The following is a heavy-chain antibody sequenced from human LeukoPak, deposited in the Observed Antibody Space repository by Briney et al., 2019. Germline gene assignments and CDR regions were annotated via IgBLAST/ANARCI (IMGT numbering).Heavy chain of an antibody. J-gene: IGHJ4*02. CDR2: IYCSGST. Sequence: SETLSLTCTVSGGSISSYYWSWIRQPPGKGLEWIGYIYCSGSTNYKPSLKSRVTISVHTSKIQFSLKLSSVTAADTAVYYCARASEDSSTFHDYWGQGTLVTVSS. D-gene: IGHD6-13*01. CDR1: GGSISSYY. V-gene: IGHV4-59*01. CDR3: ARASEDSSTFHDY.